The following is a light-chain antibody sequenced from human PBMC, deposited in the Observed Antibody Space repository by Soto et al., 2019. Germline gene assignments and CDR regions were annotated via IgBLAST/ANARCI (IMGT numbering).Light chain of an antibody. CDR1: QSINSW. Sequence: DLQMPQSPSTLSASVGDRVTITCRASQSINSWLAWYQQKPGRAPKLLIYKASSLESGVPSRFSGSGSGTEFTLTISSLQPDDFATYYCQQYNGYSQTFGQGTKVDIK. CDR3: QQYNGYSQT. J-gene: IGKJ1*01. CDR2: KAS. V-gene: IGKV1-5*03.